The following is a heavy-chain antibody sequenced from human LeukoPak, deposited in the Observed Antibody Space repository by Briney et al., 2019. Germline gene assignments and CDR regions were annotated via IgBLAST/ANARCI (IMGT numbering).Heavy chain of an antibody. D-gene: IGHD6-19*01. CDR2: IYYSGST. V-gene: IGHV4-39*01. CDR3: ARQRSSGTFDY. CDR1: GFTFSSYW. J-gene: IGHJ4*02. Sequence: PGGSLRLSCAASGFTFSSYWMSWVRQPPGKGLEWIGSIYYSGSTYYNPSLKSRVTISVDTSKNQFSLKLSSVTAADTAVYYCARQRSSGTFDYWGQGTLVTVSS.